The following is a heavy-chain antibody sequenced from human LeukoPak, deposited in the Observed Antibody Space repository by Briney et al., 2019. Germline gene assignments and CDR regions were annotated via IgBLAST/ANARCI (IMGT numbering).Heavy chain of an antibody. CDR3: ARDWHGGDY. CDR1: GFTFSSSA. D-gene: IGHD3-10*01. V-gene: IGHV3-23*01. J-gene: IGHJ4*02. Sequence: PGGSLRLSCAASGFTFSSSAMSWVRQAPGKGLEWVSAISDNGGYTYYADSVQGRFTISRDNSKSTLCLQMNSLRAEDTAVYYCARDWHGGDYWGQGTLVTVSS. CDR2: ISDNGGYT.